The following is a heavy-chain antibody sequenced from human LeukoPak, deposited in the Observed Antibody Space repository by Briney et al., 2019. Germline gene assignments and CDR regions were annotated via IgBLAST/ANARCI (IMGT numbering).Heavy chain of an antibody. J-gene: IGHJ4*02. CDR2: IIPIFGTA. Sequence: SVKVSCKASGYTFNNHDINWVRQATGQGLEWMGGIIPIFGTANYAQKFQGRVTITTDESTSTAYMELSSLRSEDTAVYYCASYDSSGYRFDYWGQGTLVTVSS. CDR3: ASYDSSGYRFDY. CDR1: GYTFNNHD. V-gene: IGHV1-69*05. D-gene: IGHD3-22*01.